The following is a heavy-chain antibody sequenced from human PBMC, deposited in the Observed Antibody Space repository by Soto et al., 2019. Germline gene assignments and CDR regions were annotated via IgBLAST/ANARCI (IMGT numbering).Heavy chain of an antibody. CDR3: TSEWLRNFYYYGMDV. CDR1: GFTFSSYG. J-gene: IGHJ6*02. D-gene: IGHD5-12*01. CDR2: IRSKANSYAT. Sequence: PGGSLRLSCAASGFTFSSYGMHWVRQAPGKGLEWVGRIRSKANSYATAYAASVKGRFTISRDDSKNTAYLQMNSLKTEDTAVYYCTSEWLRNFYYYGMDVWGQGTTVTVSS. V-gene: IGHV3-73*01.